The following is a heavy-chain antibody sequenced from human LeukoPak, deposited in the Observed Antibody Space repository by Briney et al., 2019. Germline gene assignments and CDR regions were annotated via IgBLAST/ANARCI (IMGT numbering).Heavy chain of an antibody. D-gene: IGHD3-22*01. CDR2: IYYSGST. CDR1: GGSISSYY. Sequence: SETLSLTCTVSGGSISSYYWSWIRQPPGKGLEWIGYIYYSGSTNYNPSLKSRVTISVDTSKNQFSLKLSSVTAADTAVYFCARGLRRRTMIVVPRRAPYFDPWGQGTLVTVSS. V-gene: IGHV4-59*12. CDR3: ARGLRRRTMIVVPRRAPYFDP. J-gene: IGHJ5*02.